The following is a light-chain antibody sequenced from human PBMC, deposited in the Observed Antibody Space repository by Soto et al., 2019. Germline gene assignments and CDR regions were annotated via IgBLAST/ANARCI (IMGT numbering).Light chain of an antibody. J-gene: IGKJ4*01. CDR2: GAS. CDR3: QQYGSSPPLT. Sequence: EIAFTPSPGTLSLSPGERATLSCRASQSVSSADLAWYQQKPGQAPRLLIYGASSRATGIPDRFSGSGSGTDFTLTISRLEPEDFAVYYCQQYGSSPPLTFGGGTKVEIK. CDR1: QSVSSAD. V-gene: IGKV3-20*01.